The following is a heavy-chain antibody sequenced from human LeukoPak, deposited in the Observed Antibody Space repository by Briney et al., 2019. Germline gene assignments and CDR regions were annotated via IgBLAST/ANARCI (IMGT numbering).Heavy chain of an antibody. CDR1: GGSFSGYY. V-gene: IGHV4-34*01. D-gene: IGHD2-2*01. CDR3: ARRKRGYCSSTSCVNYYYYYMDV. J-gene: IGHJ6*03. Sequence: PSETLSLTCAVYGGSFSGYYWSWIRQPPGKGLEWIGEINHSGSTNYNPSLKSRVTISVDTSKSQFSLKLSSVTAADTAVYYCARRKRGYCSSTSCVNYYYYYMDVWGKGTTVTISS. CDR2: INHSGST.